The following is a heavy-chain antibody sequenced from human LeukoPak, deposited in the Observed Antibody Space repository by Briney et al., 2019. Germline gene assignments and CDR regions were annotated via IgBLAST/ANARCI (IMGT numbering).Heavy chain of an antibody. CDR3: AREAVASDY. D-gene: IGHD6-19*01. CDR2: INHSGST. CDR1: GGSFSGYY. J-gene: IGHJ4*02. V-gene: IGHV4-34*01. Sequence: SETLSLTCAVYGGSFSGYYWSWIRQPPGKGLEWIGEINHSGSTNYNPSLKSRVTISVDTSKNQFSLKLSSVTTADTAVYYCAREAVASDYWGQGTLVTVSS.